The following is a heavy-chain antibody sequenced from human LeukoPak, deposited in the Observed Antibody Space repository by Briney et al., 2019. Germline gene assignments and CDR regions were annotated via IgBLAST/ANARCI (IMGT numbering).Heavy chain of an antibody. CDR2: ISSGAST. D-gene: IGHD4-17*01. Sequence: GGSLRLSCAASGLTVSSNYMSWVHQAPGMGLEWVSVISSGASTYYADSVKGRFTISRDNSKNTLYLQMNSLRAEDTAVYYCAKVPYDGDYYYYYYMDVWGKGTTVTISS. J-gene: IGHJ6*03. CDR3: AKVPYDGDYYYYYYMDV. V-gene: IGHV3-66*01. CDR1: GLTVSSNY.